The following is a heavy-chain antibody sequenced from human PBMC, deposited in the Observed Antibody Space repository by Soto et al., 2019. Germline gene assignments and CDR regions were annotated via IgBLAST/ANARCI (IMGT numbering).Heavy chain of an antibody. J-gene: IGHJ6*02. D-gene: IGHD3-10*01. CDR1: GFTFSSYA. Sequence: GGSLRLSCAASGFTFSSYAMSWFRQAPGKGLEWVSAMSAGGGSTFHADSVKGRFTISRDNSKNTLYLQMNSLRAEDTAVYYCAKDSYGSGTDYFYGMDVRGQGTTVTVSS. V-gene: IGHV3-23*01. CDR3: AKDSYGSGTDYFYGMDV. CDR2: MSAGGGST.